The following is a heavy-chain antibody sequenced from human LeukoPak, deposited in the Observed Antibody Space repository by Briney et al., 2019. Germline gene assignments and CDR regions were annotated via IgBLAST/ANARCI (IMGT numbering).Heavy chain of an antibody. D-gene: IGHD5-24*01. V-gene: IGHV1-69*04. CDR3: ARDGRWLQSAFDP. CDR2: IIPILGIA. J-gene: IGHJ5*02. Sequence: GASVKVSCKASGGTFSSYAISWVRQAPGQGLEWMGRIIPILGIANYAQKFQGRVTITADKSTSTAYMELSSLRSEDTAVYYCARDGRWLQSAFDPWGQGTLVTVSS. CDR1: GGTFSSYA.